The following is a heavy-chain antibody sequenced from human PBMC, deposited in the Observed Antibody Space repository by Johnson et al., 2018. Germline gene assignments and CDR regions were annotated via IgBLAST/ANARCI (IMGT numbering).Heavy chain of an antibody. Sequence: VQLVESGGGLVKPGGSLRLSCAASGFTFNTYSMNWVRQVPGKGLEWAGFIRSKAYGGTTEYAASVKGRFTISRDNAKNSLYLQMNSLRAEDTALYYCAKDLQITMVRGVIMDVWGKGTTVTVSS. J-gene: IGHJ6*04. D-gene: IGHD3-10*01. CDR1: GFTFNTYS. V-gene: IGHV3-71*04. CDR3: AKDLQITMVRGVIMDV. CDR2: IRSKAYGGTT.